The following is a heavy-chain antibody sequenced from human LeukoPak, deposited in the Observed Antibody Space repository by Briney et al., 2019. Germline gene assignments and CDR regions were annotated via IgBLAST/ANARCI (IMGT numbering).Heavy chain of an antibody. J-gene: IGHJ4*02. CDR2: ISSSIRYI. Sequence: SLRLSCAASGLTLTSYSINWVRQAPGKGREWVSSISSSIRYIYYTYSVKGRFTITRDNAKNSLYLQVNSLRAEDTAVYYCARDLEYSYAPIWGQGTLVAVSS. CDR3: ARDLEYSYAPI. D-gene: IGHD5-18*01. CDR1: GLTLTSYS. V-gene: IGHV3-21*01.